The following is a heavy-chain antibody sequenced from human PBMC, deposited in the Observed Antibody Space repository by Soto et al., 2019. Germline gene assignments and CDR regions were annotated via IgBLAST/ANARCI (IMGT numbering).Heavy chain of an antibody. J-gene: IGHJ5*02. CDR1: GFAFNSHS. D-gene: IGHD3-9*01. Sequence: QMQLLESGGGVVQPGKALRLSCAASGFAFNSHSMHWVRQAPGKGLEWLALMTSDGSCKFYADSVKGRCTISRDNSKNTLYLEMNRLRSEDTAVYYCARDRVIRYTGYELDLWGQGTLVTVSS. CDR2: MTSDGSCK. CDR3: ARDRVIRYTGYELDL. V-gene: IGHV3-30-3*01.